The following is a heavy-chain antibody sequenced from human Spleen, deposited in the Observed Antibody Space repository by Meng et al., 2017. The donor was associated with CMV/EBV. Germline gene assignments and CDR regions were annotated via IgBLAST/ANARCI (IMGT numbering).Heavy chain of an antibody. D-gene: IGHD4-23*01. CDR3: AKGAGGNFDYWGQGTPGGNFDY. Sequence: SLKISCAASGFIFDDYVMHWVRQAPGKGLEWVSSISWNSGRIDYADSVKGRFTISRDNAKNSLYLQMNSLRAEDTALYYCAKGAGGNFDYWGQGTPGGNFDYWGQGTLVTVS. V-gene: IGHV3-9*01. J-gene: IGHJ4*02. CDR1: GFIFDDYV. CDR2: ISWNSGRI.